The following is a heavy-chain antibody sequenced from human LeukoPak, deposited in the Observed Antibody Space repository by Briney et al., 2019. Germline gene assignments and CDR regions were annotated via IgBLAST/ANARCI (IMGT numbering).Heavy chain of an antibody. J-gene: IGHJ5*02. D-gene: IGHD3-3*01. CDR1: GFTFTDSA. CDR2: ISDTGGRT. CDR3: AKGGQDFDFWRFDL. V-gene: IGHV3-23*01. Sequence: GGSLRLSCAASGFTFTDSAVSWVRQSPGEGLKWVSSISDTGGRTYYADSVKGRFTITRDNSRNIVNLQMNTLTAGDTARYYCAKGGQDFDFWRFDLWGQGLRVSVSS.